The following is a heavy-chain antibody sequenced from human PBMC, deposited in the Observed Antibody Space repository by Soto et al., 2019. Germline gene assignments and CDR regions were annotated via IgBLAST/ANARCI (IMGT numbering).Heavy chain of an antibody. CDR1: GFSVTTNH. Sequence: EVQLVESGGGLVQPGGSLRLSCAVSGFSVTTNHMTWVRQAPGKGLEWVSIIYSGGATDYADSVKGRLTISRDNSKNTLHLQMNSLRGEDTAIYYCVRKDGAVWGQGTTVTVSS. J-gene: IGHJ6*02. CDR2: IYSGGAT. CDR3: VRKDGAV. D-gene: IGHD2-15*01. V-gene: IGHV3-66*01.